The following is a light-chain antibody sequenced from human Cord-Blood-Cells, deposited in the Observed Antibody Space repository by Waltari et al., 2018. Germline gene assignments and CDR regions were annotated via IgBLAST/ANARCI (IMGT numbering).Light chain of an antibody. CDR3: SSYAGSNKLV. V-gene: IGLV2-8*01. CDR1: SSDVGGYNY. CDR2: WVS. Sequence: QLALPQPPPASGSPGQPVTISCTGTSSDVGGYNYVSWYQQHPGKAPKLMFYWVSKRPSGVPDRFTASNSGNPASLTVSGLQAEDEADYYCSSYAGSNKLVFGGGTKLTVL. J-gene: IGLJ3*02.